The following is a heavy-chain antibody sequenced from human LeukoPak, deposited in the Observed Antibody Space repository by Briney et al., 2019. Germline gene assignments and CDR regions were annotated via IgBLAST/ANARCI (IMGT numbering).Heavy chain of an antibody. J-gene: IGHJ6*02. CDR2: IYYTGTT. CDR1: GGSISYYY. CDR3: ARSYSGTGYYYYGMDV. Sequence: SETLSLTCTVSGGSISYYYWSWVRQPPGKGLEWIAYIYYTGTTNYNPSRKSRVTISLDTSKNQFSLKLTSVTAADTAVYYCARSYSGTGYYYYGMDVWGQGTTVTVSS. V-gene: IGHV4-59*01. D-gene: IGHD1-26*01.